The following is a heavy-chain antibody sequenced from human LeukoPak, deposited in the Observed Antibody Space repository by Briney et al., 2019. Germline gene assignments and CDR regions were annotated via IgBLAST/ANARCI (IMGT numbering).Heavy chain of an antibody. CDR3: ARVDRVGALSWFDP. V-gene: IGHV1-18*01. D-gene: IGHD5-12*01. Sequence: GASVKVSCKASGYTFTNYGVTWVRQAPGQGLEWMGWISANNGNTNYAQKLQGRVTMTTDTSTSTLYMELRSLRSDDTAMYYCARVDRVGALSWFDPWGQGTPVTVSS. CDR1: GYTFTNYG. CDR2: ISANNGNT. J-gene: IGHJ5*02.